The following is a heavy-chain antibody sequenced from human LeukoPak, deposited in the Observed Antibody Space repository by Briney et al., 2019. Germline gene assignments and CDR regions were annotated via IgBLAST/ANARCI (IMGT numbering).Heavy chain of an antibody. CDR3: ASSQWELPIGSD. Sequence: GSSVKVSCKASGGTFSSYGISWVRQAPGQGLEWMGWISAYNGNTNYAQKLQGRVTMTTDTSTSTAYMELRSLRSDDTAVYYCASSQWELPIGSDWGQGTLVTVSS. CDR2: ISAYNGNT. J-gene: IGHJ4*02. V-gene: IGHV1-18*01. D-gene: IGHD1-26*01. CDR1: GGTFSSYG.